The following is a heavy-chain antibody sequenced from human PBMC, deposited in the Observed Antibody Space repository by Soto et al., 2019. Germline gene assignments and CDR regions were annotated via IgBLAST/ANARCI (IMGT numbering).Heavy chain of an antibody. D-gene: IGHD4-17*01. J-gene: IGHJ5*02. CDR1: GFTFSSYA. V-gene: IGHV3-23*01. CDR2: ISGSGGST. CDR3: AKDKYVYGDYVGWFDP. Sequence: EVQLLESGGGLVQPGGSLRLSCAASGFTFSSYAMSLVRQAPGKGLEWVSAISGSGGSTYYADSVKGRFTISRDNSKNTLYLQMNSLRAEDTAVYYCAKDKYVYGDYVGWFDPWGQGTLVTVSS.